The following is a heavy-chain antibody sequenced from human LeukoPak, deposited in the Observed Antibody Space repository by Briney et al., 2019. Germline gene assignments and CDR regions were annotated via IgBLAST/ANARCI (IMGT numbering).Heavy chain of an antibody. J-gene: IGHJ5*02. Sequence: PSETLSLTCAVSGYSISSGYYWGWIRQPPGKGLEWIGSIYHSGSTYYNPSLKGRVTISVDTSKNQFSLKLSSVTAADTAVYYCARDITMVRGVIIPRWFDPWGQGTLVTVSS. CDR1: GYSISSGYY. V-gene: IGHV4-38-2*02. CDR2: IYHSGST. CDR3: ARDITMVRGVIIPRWFDP. D-gene: IGHD3-10*01.